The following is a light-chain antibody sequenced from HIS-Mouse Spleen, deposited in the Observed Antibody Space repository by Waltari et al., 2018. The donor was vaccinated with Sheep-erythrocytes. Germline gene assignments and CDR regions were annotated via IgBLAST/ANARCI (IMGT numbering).Light chain of an antibody. Sequence: DIVMTQSPLSLPVTPGEPASISCRSSQSLLHSNGYNYLDWYLQKPGQSPQLLIYLGSNRASGGPDRFSGSGSGTDFTLKISRVEAEDVGVYYCMQALQTPRTFGQGTTV. J-gene: IGKJ1*01. V-gene: IGKV2-28*01. CDR3: MQALQTPRT. CDR2: LGS. CDR1: QSLLHSNGYNY.